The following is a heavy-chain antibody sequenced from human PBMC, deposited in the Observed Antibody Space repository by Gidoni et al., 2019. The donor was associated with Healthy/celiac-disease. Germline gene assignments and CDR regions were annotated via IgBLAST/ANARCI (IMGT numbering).Heavy chain of an antibody. D-gene: IGHD3-10*01. CDR2: ST. Sequence: STNYNPSLKSRVTISVDTSKNQFSLKLSSVTAADTAVYYCARGLYYYDSDAFDIWGQGTMVTVSS. J-gene: IGHJ3*02. V-gene: IGHV4-59*09. CDR3: ARGLYYYDSDAFDI.